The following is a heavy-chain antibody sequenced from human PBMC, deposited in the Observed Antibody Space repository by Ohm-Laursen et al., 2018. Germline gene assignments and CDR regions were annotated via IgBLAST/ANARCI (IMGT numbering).Heavy chain of an antibody. J-gene: IGHJ6*02. CDR2: ISGSGGST. CDR1: GFTVSSNY. CDR3: AKKSSGSYYGMDV. D-gene: IGHD1-26*01. Sequence: SLRLSCAASGFTVSSNYMSWVRQAPGKGLEWVSAISGSGGSTYYADSVKGRFTISRDNSKNTLYLQMNSLRAEDTAVYYCAKKSSGSYYGMDVWGQGTTVTVSS. V-gene: IGHV3-23*01.